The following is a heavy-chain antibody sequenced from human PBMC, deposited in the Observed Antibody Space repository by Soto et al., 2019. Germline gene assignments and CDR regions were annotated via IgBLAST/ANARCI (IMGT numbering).Heavy chain of an antibody. CDR1: GFTFSSYD. Sequence: GGSLRLSCAASGFTFSSYDMHWVRQATGKGLEWVSAIGTAGDTYYPGSVKGRFTISRENAKNSLYLQMNSLRAEDTALYYCARESRYYDSSGYYYVVDYWGQGTLVTVSS. CDR2: IGTAGDT. V-gene: IGHV3-13*01. J-gene: IGHJ4*02. CDR3: ARESRYYDSSGYYYVVDY. D-gene: IGHD3-22*01.